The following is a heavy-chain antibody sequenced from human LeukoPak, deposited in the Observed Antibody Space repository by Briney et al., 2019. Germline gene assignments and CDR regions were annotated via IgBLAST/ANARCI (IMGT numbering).Heavy chain of an antibody. Sequence: SVKVSCKASGGTFSSYAISWVRQAPGQGLEWMGRIIPIFGTANYAQKFQGRVTITTDESTSTAYMELSSLRYEDTAVYYCAXXXXXXXXVXWGXXXLVTXSS. CDR2: IIPIFGTA. CDR3: AXXXXXXXXVX. J-gene: IGHJ4*02. CDR1: GGTFSSYA. V-gene: IGHV1-69*05. D-gene: IGHD3-22*01.